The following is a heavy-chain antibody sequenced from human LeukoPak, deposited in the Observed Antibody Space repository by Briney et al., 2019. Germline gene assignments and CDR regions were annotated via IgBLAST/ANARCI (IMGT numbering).Heavy chain of an antibody. CDR1: GGTFSSYA. V-gene: IGHV1-69*04. D-gene: IGHD3-9*01. J-gene: IGHJ3*02. CDR2: IIPILGIA. CDR3: ARGLTGWRDAFDI. Sequence: SVKVSCKASGGTFSSYAISWVRQAPGQGLEWMGRIIPILGIANYAQKFQGRVTITADKSTSTAYMELSSLRSEDTAVYYCARGLTGWRDAFDIWGQGTMVTVSS.